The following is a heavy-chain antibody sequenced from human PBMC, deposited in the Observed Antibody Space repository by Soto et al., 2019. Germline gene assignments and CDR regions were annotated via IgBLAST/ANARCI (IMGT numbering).Heavy chain of an antibody. Sequence: SVKVYCKASGYTFTSYGISWVRQDTGQGLEWMGWISAYNGNTNYAQKLQGRVTMTTDTSTSTAYMELRSLRSDDTAVYYCARGPGHQRGLSYYDILTGSYYFDYWGQGTLVTVPS. J-gene: IGHJ4*02. D-gene: IGHD3-9*01. CDR1: GYTFTSYG. V-gene: IGHV1-18*04. CDR3: ARGPGHQRGLSYYDILTGSYYFDY. CDR2: ISAYNGNT.